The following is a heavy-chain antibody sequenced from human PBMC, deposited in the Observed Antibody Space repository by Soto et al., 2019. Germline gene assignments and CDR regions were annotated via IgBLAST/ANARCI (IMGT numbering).Heavy chain of an antibody. CDR2: ISYDGSNK. D-gene: IGHD2-2*01. V-gene: IGHV3-30*18. Sequence: QVQLVESGGGVVQPGRSLRLSCAASGFTFSSYGMHWLRQAPGKGLEWVAVISYDGSNKYYADSVKGRFTISRDNSKNTLYLQMNSLRAEDTAVYYCAKDTEGYCSSTSCYSLGYWGQGTLVTVSS. CDR3: AKDTEGYCSSTSCYSLGY. J-gene: IGHJ4*02. CDR1: GFTFSSYG.